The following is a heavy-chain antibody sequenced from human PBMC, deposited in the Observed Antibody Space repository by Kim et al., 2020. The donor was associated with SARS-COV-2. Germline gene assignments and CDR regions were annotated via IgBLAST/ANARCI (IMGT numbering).Heavy chain of an antibody. J-gene: IGHJ6*02. CDR1: GFTFSSYS. D-gene: IGHD6-19*01. CDR3: ARDNRIAVSVYEYYYCMGV. Sequence: GGSLRLSCAASGFTFSSYSMNWVRQAPGKGLEWVSSISSRSSYIYYADSLKGRFTISRDNAKNSLYLQMHSLRAEDTAVYYCARDNRIAVSVYEYYYCMGVWGQGTTVTVS. V-gene: IGHV3-21*01. CDR2: ISSRSSYI.